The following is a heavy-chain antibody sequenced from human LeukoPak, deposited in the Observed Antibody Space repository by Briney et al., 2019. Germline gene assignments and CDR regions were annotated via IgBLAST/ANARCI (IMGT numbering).Heavy chain of an antibody. CDR2: IRYDGSNK. V-gene: IGHV3-30*02. Sequence: GGSLRLSCAASGFTFSSYGMHWVRQAPGKGLEWVAFIRYDGSNKYYADSVKGRFTISRDNSKNTLYLQMNSLRAEDTAVYYCAREAAVAGTYFDYWGQGTLVTVSS. CDR1: GFTFSSYG. CDR3: AREAAVAGTYFDY. D-gene: IGHD6-19*01. J-gene: IGHJ4*02.